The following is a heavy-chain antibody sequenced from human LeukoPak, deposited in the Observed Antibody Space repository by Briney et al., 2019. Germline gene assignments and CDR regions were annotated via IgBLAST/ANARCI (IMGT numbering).Heavy chain of an antibody. CDR1: GFTFSSNW. D-gene: IGHD7-27*01. V-gene: IGHV3-74*01. CDR3: ARNNWGIDY. CDR2: INSDGSDT. J-gene: IGHJ4*02. Sequence: GGSLRLSCAASGFTFSSNWMHWVRQAPGKGLVWVSRINSDGSDTSYADSVRGRFTISRDNAKNTLYLQMNSLRAEDTATYYCARNNWGIDYWGQGTLVTVSS.